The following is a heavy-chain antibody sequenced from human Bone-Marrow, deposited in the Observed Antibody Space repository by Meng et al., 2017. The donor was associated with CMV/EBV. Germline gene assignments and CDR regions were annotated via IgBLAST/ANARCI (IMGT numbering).Heavy chain of an antibody. D-gene: IGHD3-3*01. V-gene: IGHV1-46*01. J-gene: IGHJ4*01. CDR2: INPSGGST. Sequence: ASVKVSFKASGYTFTSYYMHWVRQAPGQGLEWMGIINPSGGSTSYAQKFQGRVTMTRDTSTSTAYMELRSLRSDDTAVYYCARHRITIFGVVILYYIDYWGQGTLVSVSS. CDR3: ARHRITIFGVVILYYIDY. CDR1: GYTFTSYY.